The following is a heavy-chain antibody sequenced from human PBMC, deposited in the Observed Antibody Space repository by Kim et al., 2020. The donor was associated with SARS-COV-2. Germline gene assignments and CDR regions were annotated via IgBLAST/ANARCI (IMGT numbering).Heavy chain of an antibody. V-gene: IGHV4-59*09. CDR3: ARGGGMDV. CDR2: YSGST. D-gene: IGHD1-26*01. Sequence: YSGSTIYHPSRKSRVTISVDASKNQISLKMTSVTTADTGVYYCARGGGMDVWGQGATVTVSS. J-gene: IGHJ6*02.